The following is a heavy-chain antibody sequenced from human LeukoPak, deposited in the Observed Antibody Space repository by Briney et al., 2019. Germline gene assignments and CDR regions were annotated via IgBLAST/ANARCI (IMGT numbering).Heavy chain of an antibody. CDR3: ARESLEFRFFDF. CDR2: IYTTGRT. CDR1: GGSISSGSYY. J-gene: IGHJ4*02. Sequence: PSQTLSLTCTVSGGSISSGSYYWSWIRQPAGKGLEWIGRIYTTGRTICNPSLKSQVTISINTSKNQFSLKLTSVTATDTAMYYCARESLEFRFFDFWGQGALVTVSS. V-gene: IGHV4-61*02. D-gene: IGHD1-1*01.